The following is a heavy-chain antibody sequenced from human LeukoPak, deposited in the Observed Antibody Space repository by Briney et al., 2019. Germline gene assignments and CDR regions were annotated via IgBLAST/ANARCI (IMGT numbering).Heavy chain of an antibody. J-gene: IGHJ5*02. D-gene: IGHD2-2*01. CDR1: GFTFSSYS. V-gene: IGHV3-21*05. Sequence: PGGSLGLSCAASGFTFSSYSMNWVRQAPGKGLEWLSYISYNSGTYYADSVKGRFTISRDNGRKSLYLQMNSLRAEDTAVYYCARGKEVVSADGNWFDPWGQGTLVTVSS. CDR2: ISYNSGT. CDR3: ARGKEVVSADGNWFDP.